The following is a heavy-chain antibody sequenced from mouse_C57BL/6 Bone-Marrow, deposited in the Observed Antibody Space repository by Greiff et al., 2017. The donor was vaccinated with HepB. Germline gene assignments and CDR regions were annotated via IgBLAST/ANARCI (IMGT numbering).Heavy chain of an antibody. CDR2: ISSGGSYT. CDR3: ARPSFAY. Sequence: EVNLVESGGDLVKPGGSLKLSCAASGFTFSSYGMSWVRQTPDKRLEWVATISSGGSYTYYPDSVKGRFTISRDNAKNTLYLQMSSLKSEDTAMYYCARPSFAYWGQGTLVTVSA. V-gene: IGHV5-6*01. CDR1: GFTFSSYG. J-gene: IGHJ3*01.